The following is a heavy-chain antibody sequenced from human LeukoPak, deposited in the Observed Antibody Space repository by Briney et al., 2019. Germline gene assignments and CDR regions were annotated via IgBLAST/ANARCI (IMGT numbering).Heavy chain of an antibody. CDR1: GFTFSSYA. J-gene: IGHJ4*02. CDR2: ISTSGGST. CDR3: TRPRDYGDYD. V-gene: IGHV3-23*01. Sequence: GGSLRLSCAASGFTFSSYAMSWVRQAPGKGLEWVSAISTSGGSTYYADSVKGRFTISRDNSKDTLFLQMNSLRAEDTAVYYCTRPRDYGDYDWGQGTLVTVSS. D-gene: IGHD4-17*01.